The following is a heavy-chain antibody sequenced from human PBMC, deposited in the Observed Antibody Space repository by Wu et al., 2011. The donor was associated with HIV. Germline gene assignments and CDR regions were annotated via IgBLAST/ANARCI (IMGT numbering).Heavy chain of an antibody. V-gene: IGHV1-2*02. CDR1: GGTFSSYT. D-gene: IGHD4-17*01. Sequence: SCKASGGTFSSYTIIWLRQAPGQGLEWMGWINPNSGGTNYAQNFQGRVTMTRDTSISTAYMELSRLRSDDTAVYYCARDPDYGDYQNFDYWGQGTLVTVSS. CDR3: ARDPDYGDYQNFDY. CDR2: INPNSGGT. J-gene: IGHJ4*02.